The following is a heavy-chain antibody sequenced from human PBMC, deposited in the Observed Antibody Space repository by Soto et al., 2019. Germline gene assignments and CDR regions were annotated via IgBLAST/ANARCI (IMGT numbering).Heavy chain of an antibody. CDR2: SSGGGDTT. J-gene: IGHJ4*02. CDR3: AKGRGGSGSLTPRVDF. CDR1: GFTFNNYA. Sequence: EVQLLESGGGLVQPGGSVRLSCAASGFTFNNYAMTWVRQAQGKGLEWVSASSGGGDTTSYADSVKGRFTVSRDGSKNTLYLQMSSLRAEDTALYYCAKGRGGSGSLTPRVDFWGQGTLVTVSS. D-gene: IGHD3-10*01. V-gene: IGHV3-23*01.